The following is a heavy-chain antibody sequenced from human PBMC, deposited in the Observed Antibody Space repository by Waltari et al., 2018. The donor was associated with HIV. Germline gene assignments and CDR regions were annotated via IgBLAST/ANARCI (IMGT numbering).Heavy chain of an antibody. D-gene: IGHD4-17*01. CDR2: IWDDGSNK. V-gene: IGHV3-33*01. Sequence: QVQLVESGGGVVQPGRSLRLSCAASGFTFSSYGMHWVRQAPGKGLEWVAVIWDDGSNKYYADSVKGRFTISRDNSKNTLYLQMNSLRAEDTAVYYCAREYGDSEYYFDYWGQGTLVTVSS. J-gene: IGHJ4*02. CDR1: GFTFSSYG. CDR3: AREYGDSEYYFDY.